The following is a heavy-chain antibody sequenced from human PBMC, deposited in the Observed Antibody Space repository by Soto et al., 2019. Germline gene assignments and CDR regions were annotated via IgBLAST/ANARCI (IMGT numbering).Heavy chain of an antibody. Sequence: ASVKVSCKASGGTSSSYAISWVRQAPGQGLEWMGGIIPIFGTANYAQKFQGRVTITADESTSTAYMELSSLRSEDTAVYYCASGITIFGVVTSYYFDYWGQGTLVTVSS. CDR2: IIPIFGTA. V-gene: IGHV1-69*13. CDR3: ASGITIFGVVTSYYFDY. D-gene: IGHD3-3*01. CDR1: GGTSSSYA. J-gene: IGHJ4*02.